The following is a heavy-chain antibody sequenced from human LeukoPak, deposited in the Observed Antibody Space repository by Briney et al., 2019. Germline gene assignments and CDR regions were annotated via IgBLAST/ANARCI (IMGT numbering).Heavy chain of an antibody. CDR1: GFTFSSYA. V-gene: IGHV3-23*01. Sequence: RGGSLRLSCAASGFTFSSYAMSWVRRAPGKGLEWVSAISGSGGSTYYADSVKGRFTISRDNSKNTLYLQMNSLRAEDTAVYYCAKAPVSTVNWFDPWGQGTLVTVSS. CDR3: AKAPVSTVNWFDP. CDR2: ISGSGGST. J-gene: IGHJ5*02. D-gene: IGHD1-14*01.